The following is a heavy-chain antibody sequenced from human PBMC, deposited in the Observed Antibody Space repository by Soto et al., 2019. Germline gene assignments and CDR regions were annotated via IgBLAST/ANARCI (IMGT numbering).Heavy chain of an antibody. V-gene: IGHV3-48*01. D-gene: IGHD3-3*01. CDR1: GFTFSSYS. CDR2: ISSSSSTI. Sequence: EVRLVESGGGLVQPGGSLRLSCAASGFTFSSYSMNWVRQAPGKGLEWVSYISSSSSTIYYADSVKGRFTISRDNAKNSLYLQMNSVRAEDTAVYYCARDPPNFWSGYSLISDAFDIWGQGTMVTVSS. J-gene: IGHJ3*02. CDR3: ARDPPNFWSGYSLISDAFDI.